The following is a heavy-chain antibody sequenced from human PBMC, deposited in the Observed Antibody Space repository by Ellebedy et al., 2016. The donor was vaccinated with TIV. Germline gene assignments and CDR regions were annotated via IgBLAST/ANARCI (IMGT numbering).Heavy chain of an antibody. CDR1: GGSISSYY. D-gene: IGHD2-2*01. Sequence: SETLSLXCTVCGGSISSYYWSWIRQPPGKGLEWIGYIYYSGSTNYNPSLKSRVTISVDTSKNQFCLKLSSVTAADTAVYYCARGALVPAASIDYWGQGTLVTVSS. CDR2: IYYSGST. V-gene: IGHV4-59*01. J-gene: IGHJ4*02. CDR3: ARGALVPAASIDY.